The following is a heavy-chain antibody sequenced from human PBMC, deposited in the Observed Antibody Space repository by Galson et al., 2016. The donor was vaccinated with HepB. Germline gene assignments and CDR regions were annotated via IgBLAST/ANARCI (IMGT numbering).Heavy chain of an antibody. CDR1: GFTFSRYG. V-gene: IGHV3-23*01. D-gene: IGHD1-26*01. J-gene: IGHJ6*04. Sequence: SLRLSCAGSGFTFSRYGMTWVRQAPGKGLEDVSSISRSGDSTDYADSVKGRFTISRDNFKNTLSLQMNSLRAEDTAVYYCVQGSTAPAVWGKGTTVTVSS. CDR3: VQGSTAPAV. CDR2: ISRSGDST.